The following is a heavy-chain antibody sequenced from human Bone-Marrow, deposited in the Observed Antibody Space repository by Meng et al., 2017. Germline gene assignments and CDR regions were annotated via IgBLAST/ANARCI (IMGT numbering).Heavy chain of an antibody. J-gene: IGHJ1*01. Sequence: QAQLQRDGPGLSKPSHPLSVACGRSGDSYSRNRVPQHRMKRPPSRGLNKHGRTYYRSKCYKDYVVSVKGRITINPDTSKNQFSVQLNSVTPEDTAVYFCAHIVGTISYFEHWGQGTLVTVSS. D-gene: IGHD5-12*01. CDR1: GDSYSRNRVP. V-gene: IGHV6-1*01. CDR2: TYYRSKCYK. CDR3: AHIVGTISYFEH.